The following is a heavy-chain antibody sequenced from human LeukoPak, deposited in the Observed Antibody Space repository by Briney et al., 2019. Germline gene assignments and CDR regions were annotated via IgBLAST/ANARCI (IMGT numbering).Heavy chain of an antibody. D-gene: IGHD3-22*01. CDR2: INTSGST. CDR3: ARGKYDRSGVDY. J-gene: IGHJ4*02. Sequence: PSETLSLTCTVSGGSISSDYWTWIRQPAGKGLEWIGRINTSGSTDYNPSLKSRVTMSVDTSKNQFSLKLSSVTAADTAVYYCARGKYDRSGVDYWGQGSLVTVSS. CDR1: GGSISSDY. V-gene: IGHV4-4*07.